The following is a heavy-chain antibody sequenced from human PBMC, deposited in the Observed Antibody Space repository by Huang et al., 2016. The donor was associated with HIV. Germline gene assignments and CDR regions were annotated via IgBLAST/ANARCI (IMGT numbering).Heavy chain of an antibody. CDR1: GYTLTELS. CDR2: FDPEDRET. Sequence: QVQLVQSGAEVKQPGASVKVSCKVSGYTLTELSMHWVRQAPGKGLEWMGGFDPEDRETIDEKKCQGRVTVTEDTSTDTAYMELSSLRSEDTAVYYCATVYRRFRNHDSGDYYFDYWDQGTLVTVSS. J-gene: IGHJ4*02. D-gene: IGHD3-22*01. V-gene: IGHV1-24*01. CDR3: ATVYRRFRNHDSGDYYFDY.